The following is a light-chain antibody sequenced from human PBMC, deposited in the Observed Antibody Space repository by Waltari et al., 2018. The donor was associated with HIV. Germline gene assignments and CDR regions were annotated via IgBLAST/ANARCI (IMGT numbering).Light chain of an antibody. CDR3: SSYTSSSTLVYV. V-gene: IGLV2-14*01. CDR1: IRAVGCYIT. Sequence: THPASVSASPGRSTTIPCTGTIRAVGCYITAFRFQQHPGKAPKLMIYEVSNRPSGVSNRFSGSKSGNTASLTISGLQAEDEADYYCSSYTSSSTLVYVFGTGTKVTVL. CDR2: EVS. J-gene: IGLJ1*01.